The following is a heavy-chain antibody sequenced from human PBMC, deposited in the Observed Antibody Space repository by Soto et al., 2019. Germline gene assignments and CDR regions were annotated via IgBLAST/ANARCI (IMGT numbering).Heavy chain of an antibody. CDR2: IYWNDDK. V-gene: IGHV2-5*01. Sequence: QITLKESGPTLVKPTQTLTLTCTVSGFPRSARGVGVGWIRQRPGKALEWLAIIYWNDDKRYSPSLKSRLTITKDTSKNQVVLTMTNMDPVDTAKYYCAHSPWGAAPDYWGQGTLVTVSS. J-gene: IGHJ4*02. D-gene: IGHD3-16*01. CDR3: AHSPWGAAPDY. CDR1: GFPRSARGVG.